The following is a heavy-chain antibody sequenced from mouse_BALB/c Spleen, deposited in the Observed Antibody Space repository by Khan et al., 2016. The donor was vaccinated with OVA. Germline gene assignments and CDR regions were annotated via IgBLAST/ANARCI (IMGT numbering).Heavy chain of an antibody. CDR3: ARDRIDY. Sequence: QVRLQQSGAELAKPGASVKMSCTASGYTFTSYWMHWIKQRPGQGLEWIGYINPTSGYTDYNQKFKDKATLTAEKSSSTAYMQLSSLTSDDSAVYYCARDRIDYWGQGTALTVAS. CDR2: INPTSGYT. V-gene: IGHV1-7*01. CDR1: GYTFTSYW. J-gene: IGHJ2*01.